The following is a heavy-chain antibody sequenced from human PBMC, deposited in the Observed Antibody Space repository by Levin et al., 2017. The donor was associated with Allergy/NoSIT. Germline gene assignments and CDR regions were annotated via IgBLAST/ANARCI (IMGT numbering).Heavy chain of an antibody. Sequence: GGSLRLSCVASGFIFSDYYMDWVRQAPGKGLEWVGRSRNKANSYTTVYAASVTGRFTVSRHDSINSLFLQMNTLKTEDTAMYYCARGGSSSPYYFDLWGRGTLVTVSS. CDR1: GFIFSDYY. CDR2: SRNKANSYTT. D-gene: IGHD6-6*01. CDR3: ARGGSSSPYYFDL. J-gene: IGHJ2*01. V-gene: IGHV3-72*01.